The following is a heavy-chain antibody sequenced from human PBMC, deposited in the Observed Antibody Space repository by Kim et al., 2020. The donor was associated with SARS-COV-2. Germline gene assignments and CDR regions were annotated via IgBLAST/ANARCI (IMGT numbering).Heavy chain of an antibody. J-gene: IGHJ4*02. Sequence: YAQGFTGRFVFSLDTSVSTAYLQISSLKAEDTAVYYCARAGIAVAAPFDYWGQGTLVTVSS. CDR3: ARAGIAVAAPFDY. D-gene: IGHD6-19*01. V-gene: IGHV7-4-1*02.